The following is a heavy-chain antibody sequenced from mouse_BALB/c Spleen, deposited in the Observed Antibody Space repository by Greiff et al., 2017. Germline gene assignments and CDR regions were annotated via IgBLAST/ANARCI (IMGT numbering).Heavy chain of an antibody. CDR2: ISTGGGST. D-gene: IGHD2-2*01. Sequence: EVQGVESGGGLVQPGGSLKLSCAASGFTFSSYTMSWVRQTPEKRLEWVAYISTGGGSTYYPDTVKGRFTISRDNAKNTLYLQMSSLKSEDTAMYYCAGHYGYDGEYYFDYWGQGTTLTVSS. V-gene: IGHV5-12-2*01. J-gene: IGHJ2*01. CDR3: AGHYGYDGEYYFDY. CDR1: GFTFSSYT.